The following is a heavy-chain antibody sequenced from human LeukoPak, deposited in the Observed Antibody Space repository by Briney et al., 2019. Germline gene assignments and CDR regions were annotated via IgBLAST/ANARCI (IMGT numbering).Heavy chain of an antibody. D-gene: IGHD3-16*02. CDR3: ARDLGVTFGGVIVRPLDY. V-gene: IGHV1-2*02. CDR1: GYTFTGYY. J-gene: IGHJ4*02. CDR2: INPNSGGT. Sequence: GASVKVSCKASGYTFTGYYMHWVRQAPGQGLEWMGWINPNSGGTNYAQKFQGRVTMTRDTSISTAYMELSRLRSDDTAVYYCARDLGVTFGGVIVRPLDYWGQGTLVTVSS.